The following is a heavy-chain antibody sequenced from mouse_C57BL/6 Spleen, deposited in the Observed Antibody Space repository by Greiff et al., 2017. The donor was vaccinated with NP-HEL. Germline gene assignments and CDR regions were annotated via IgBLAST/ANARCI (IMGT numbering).Heavy chain of an antibody. CDR3: TPMGYSNHFDY. V-gene: IGHV1-74*01. J-gene: IGHJ2*01. CDR2: IHPSDSDT. CDR1: GYTFTSYW. D-gene: IGHD2-5*01. Sequence: QVQLKQPGAELVKPGASVKVSCKASGYTFTSYWMHWVKQRPGQGLEWIGRIHPSDSDTNYNQKFKGKATLTVDKSSSTAYMQLSSLTSEDSAVYYCTPMGYSNHFDYWGQGTTLTVSS.